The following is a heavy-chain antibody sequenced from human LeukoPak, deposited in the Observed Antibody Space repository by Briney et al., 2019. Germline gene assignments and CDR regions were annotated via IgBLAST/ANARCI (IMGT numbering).Heavy chain of an antibody. CDR2: INPNSGGT. CDR1: GYTFTGYY. V-gene: IGHV1-2*02. CDR3: ARGEYYYGSGSYYPNDY. D-gene: IGHD3-10*01. Sequence: ASVKVSCKASGYTFTGYYMHWVRQAPGQGLEWMGWINPNSGGTNYAQKFQGRVTMTRDTSISTAYMELSRLRSDDTAVYYCARGEYYYGSGSYYPNDYWGQGTLVTVSS. J-gene: IGHJ4*02.